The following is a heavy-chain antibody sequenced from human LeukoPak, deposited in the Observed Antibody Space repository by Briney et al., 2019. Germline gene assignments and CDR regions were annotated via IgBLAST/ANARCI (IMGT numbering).Heavy chain of an antibody. V-gene: IGHV1-8*03. J-gene: IGHJ3*02. CDR1: GYTFTSYY. CDR3: ARHSHWLTDAFDI. D-gene: IGHD3-9*01. Sequence: ASVKVSCKASGYTFTSYYMHWVRQATGQGLEWMGWMNPNSGNTGYAQKFQGRVTITRNTSISTAYMELSSLRSEDTAVYYCARHSHWLTDAFDIWGQGTMVTVSS. CDR2: MNPNSGNT.